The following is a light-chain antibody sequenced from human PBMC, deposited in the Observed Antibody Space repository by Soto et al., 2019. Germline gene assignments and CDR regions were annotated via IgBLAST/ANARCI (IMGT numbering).Light chain of an antibody. J-gene: IGLJ3*02. CDR2: DVS. V-gene: IGLV2-11*01. CDR3: CSFAGSYTFWV. Sequence: QSVLTQPRSVSGSPGQSVTISCTGTSSDVGDYNYVSWYQKYPGKAPKLVIYDVSKRPSGVPDRFSGSKSGNTASLTISGLQAEDEADYYCCSFAGSYTFWVFGGGTKLTVL. CDR1: SSDVGDYNY.